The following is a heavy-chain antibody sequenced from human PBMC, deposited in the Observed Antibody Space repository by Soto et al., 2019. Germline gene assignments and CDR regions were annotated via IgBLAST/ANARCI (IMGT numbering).Heavy chain of an antibody. D-gene: IGHD3-10*01. CDR3: ATSRINMIRGVFYYGLDV. J-gene: IGHJ6*02. CDR2: VNPISGNT. Sequence: QEQLEQSGAEVKKPGASVKVSCKASGYTFTKYDFNWVRQATGQGPEWMGWVNPISGNTETAQNFQGRVSLTMNTSTNTAVMELRSLRSGDTAIYYCATSRINMIRGVFYYGLDVWDRGTTVTVSS. CDR1: GYTFTKYD. V-gene: IGHV1-8*01.